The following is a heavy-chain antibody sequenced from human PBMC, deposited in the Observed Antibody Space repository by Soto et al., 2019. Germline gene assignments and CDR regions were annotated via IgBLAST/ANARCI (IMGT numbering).Heavy chain of an antibody. CDR2: IYYSGST. CDR3: ARPKSGGYDSLWFDP. J-gene: IGHJ5*02. V-gene: IGHV4-39*01. D-gene: IGHD5-12*01. CDR1: GGSISSSSYY. Sequence: QLQLQESGPGLVKPSETLSLTCTVSGGSISSSSYYWGWIRQPPGKGLEWIGSIYYSGSTYYNPSLKSRVTISVDTSKNQFSLKLSSVTAADTAVYYCARPKSGGYDSLWFDPWGQGTLVTVSS.